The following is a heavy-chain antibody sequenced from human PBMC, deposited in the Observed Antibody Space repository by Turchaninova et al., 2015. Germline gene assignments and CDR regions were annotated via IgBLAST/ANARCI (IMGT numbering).Heavy chain of an antibody. V-gene: IGHV2-5*02. CDR3: AHRRDGANWNSGNFDF. D-gene: IGHD1-7*01. CDR2: IYWDDDK. CDR1: GSPPTTTGVG. J-gene: IGHJ5*01. Sequence: QITXXXSGPTLVKXXXTLXXTCPXPGSPPTTTGVGVGLDRPPPGKALEWLALIYWDDDKRYSPSLKSRVTIMKDTSKSQVVLIMTNVDPVDTATYYCAHRRDGANWNSGNFDFWGQGTLVTVSS.